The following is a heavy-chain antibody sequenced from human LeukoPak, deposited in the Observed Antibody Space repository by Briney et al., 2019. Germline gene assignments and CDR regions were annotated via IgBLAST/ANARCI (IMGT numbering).Heavy chain of an antibody. CDR3: ARHEDGYYDSSGYYPDY. CDR1: GGSISSGGYY. CDR2: IYYSGST. D-gene: IGHD3-22*01. V-gene: IGHV4-39*01. J-gene: IGHJ4*02. Sequence: PSETLSLTCTVSGGSISSGGYYWSWIRQHPGKGLEWIGYIYYSGSTYYNPSLKSRVTISVDTSKNQFSLKLSSVTAADTAVYYCARHEDGYYDSSGYYPDYWGQGTLVTVSS.